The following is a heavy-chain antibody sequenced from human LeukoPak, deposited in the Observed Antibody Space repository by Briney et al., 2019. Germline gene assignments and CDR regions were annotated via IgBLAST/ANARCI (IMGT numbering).Heavy chain of an antibody. Sequence: SETLSLTCAVYGGSFSGYYWSWIRQPPGKGLEWIGEINHSGSTNYNPSLKSRVTISVDTSKNQFSLKLNSVTAADTAVYYCARVPPPAARPVQGFYWGQGTLVTVSS. CDR1: GGSFSGYY. CDR3: ARVPPPAARPVQGFY. J-gene: IGHJ4*02. D-gene: IGHD6-6*01. CDR2: INHSGST. V-gene: IGHV4-34*01.